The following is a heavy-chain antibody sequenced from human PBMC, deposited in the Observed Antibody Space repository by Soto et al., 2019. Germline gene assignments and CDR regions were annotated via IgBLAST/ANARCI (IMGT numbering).Heavy chain of an antibody. Sequence: QVQLVQSGAEVKKPGASVKVSCKDSGYTLTGYYMHWVRQAPGQGLEWMGWINPNSGGTNYAQKFQGRVTMNRDTSISTAYMELSRMRSDDTAVYYCARDLVPAATDMIWSGNGMNVWDQGTTVTVSS. CDR2: INPNSGGT. V-gene: IGHV1-2*02. CDR1: GYTLTGYY. D-gene: IGHD2-2*01. J-gene: IGHJ6*02. CDR3: ARDLVPAATDMIWSGNGMNV.